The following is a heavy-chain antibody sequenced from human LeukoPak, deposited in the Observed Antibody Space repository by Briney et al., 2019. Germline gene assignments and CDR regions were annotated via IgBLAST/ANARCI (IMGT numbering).Heavy chain of an antibody. D-gene: IGHD5-18*01. V-gene: IGHV3-48*03. J-gene: IGHJ4*02. CDR2: ISSSGRTI. CDR3: ARWGYNYGTPFDY. CDR1: GFAFSSYE. Sequence: GGSLRLSCAASGFAFSSYEMNWVRQTPGKGLEWIAYISSSGRTIYYADSVKVRFTVSKDSAKDSMYLQMNSLRDEDTAVYYCARWGYNYGTPFDYWGQGTLVTVSS.